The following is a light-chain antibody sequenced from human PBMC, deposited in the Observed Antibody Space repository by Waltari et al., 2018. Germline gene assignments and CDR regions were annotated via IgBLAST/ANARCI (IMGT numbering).Light chain of an antibody. Sequence: DVQMTQSPSSLSASVGDRVTLTCRASESISKYLNWYQHKPGTAPKLLIYAASNLQRGVPTRFSGSRSGTEFTLTITNLQPEDSATYYCHQTDSVPRTFGGGTKVEIK. CDR2: AAS. V-gene: IGKV1-39*01. CDR3: HQTDSVPRT. J-gene: IGKJ4*01. CDR1: ESISKY.